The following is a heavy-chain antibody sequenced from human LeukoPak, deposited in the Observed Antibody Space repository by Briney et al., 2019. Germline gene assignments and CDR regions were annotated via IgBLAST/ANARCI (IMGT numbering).Heavy chain of an antibody. J-gene: IGHJ6*03. D-gene: IGHD6-6*01. CDR3: ARRGEYSSSSGVYYYYYMDV. CDR2: IWYDGSNK. CDR1: GFTFSSFG. Sequence: SGGSLRLSCAASGFTFSSFGMHWVRQAPGKGLEWVAVIWYDGSNKYYADSVKGRFTISRDNSKNTLYLQMNSLRAEDTAVYYCARRGEYSSSSGVYYYYYMDVWGKGTTVTVSS. V-gene: IGHV3-33*01.